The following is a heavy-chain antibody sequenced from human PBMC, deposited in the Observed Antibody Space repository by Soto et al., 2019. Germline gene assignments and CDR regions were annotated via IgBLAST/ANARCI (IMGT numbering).Heavy chain of an antibody. J-gene: IGHJ4*02. CDR3: ARFYGYDSSGYNTRPFYYFDC. Sequence: PGGSLRLSCAASGFTFGSYAMSWVRQAPGKGLEWVSAISGNGGRTYYADSVKGRSTISRDNSKNTLYLQMNSLRAEDTALYFCARFYGYDSSGYNTRPFYYFDCWGQGTLVTVSS. CDR2: ISGNGGRT. CDR1: GFTFGSYA. D-gene: IGHD3-22*01. V-gene: IGHV3-23*01.